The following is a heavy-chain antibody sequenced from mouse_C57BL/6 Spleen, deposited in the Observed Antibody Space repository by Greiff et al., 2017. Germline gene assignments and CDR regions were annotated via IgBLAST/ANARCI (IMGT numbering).Heavy chain of an antibody. V-gene: IGHV1-61*01. CDR3: ARDYGSSYAYYFDY. CDR1: GYTFTSYW. D-gene: IGHD1-1*01. Sequence: QLQQPGAELVRPGSSVKLSCKASGYTFTSYWMDWVKQRPGQGLEWIGNIYPSDSETHYNQKFKDKATLTVDKSSSTAYMQRSSLTSEDSAVYYCARDYGSSYAYYFDYWGQGTTLTVSS. J-gene: IGHJ2*01. CDR2: IYPSDSET.